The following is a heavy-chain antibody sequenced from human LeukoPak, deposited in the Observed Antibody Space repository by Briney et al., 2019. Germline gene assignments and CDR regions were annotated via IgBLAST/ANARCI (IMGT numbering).Heavy chain of an antibody. J-gene: IGHJ6*02. CDR2: IKRDGSEK. V-gene: IGHV3-7*05. D-gene: IGHD3-16*01. CDR3: ARFGYDYGMDV. Sequence: GGSLRLPCAASGFSFSSYWMSWVRQAPGKGLEWVANIKRDGSEKNYVDSVKGRFTISRDNAENSLFLQMNSLRAEDTAIYYCARFGYDYGMDVWGQGTSVTVSS. CDR1: GFSFSSYW.